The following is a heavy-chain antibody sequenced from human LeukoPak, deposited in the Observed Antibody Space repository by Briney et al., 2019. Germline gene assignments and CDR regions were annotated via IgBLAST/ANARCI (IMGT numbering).Heavy chain of an antibody. D-gene: IGHD3-10*01. J-gene: IGHJ4*02. CDR2: IYYTGGT. V-gene: IGHV4-39*07. CDR3: ARKDYGSGSFSRSFDY. Sequence: SETLSLTCSVSGDSITSSSYYWAWIRQPPEKGLEWIGSIYYTGGTNYSPSLKSRVTISVDKSKNQFSLKLSSVTAADTAMYYCARKDYGSGSFSRSFDYWGQGTLVTVSS. CDR1: GDSITSSSYY.